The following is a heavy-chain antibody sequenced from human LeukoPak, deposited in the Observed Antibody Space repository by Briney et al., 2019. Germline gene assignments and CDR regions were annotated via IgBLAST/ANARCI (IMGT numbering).Heavy chain of an antibody. Sequence: KTGGSLRLSCAASGFTFSSYGMHWVRQAPGKGLEWVAVILYDGTNKYYADSVKGRFTISRDNSKNTLYLQMNSLRAEDTAVYYCAKEGSLRDFDYWGQGTLVTVSS. J-gene: IGHJ4*02. D-gene: IGHD3-10*01. CDR3: AKEGSLRDFDY. CDR1: GFTFSSYG. CDR2: ILYDGTNK. V-gene: IGHV3-30*18.